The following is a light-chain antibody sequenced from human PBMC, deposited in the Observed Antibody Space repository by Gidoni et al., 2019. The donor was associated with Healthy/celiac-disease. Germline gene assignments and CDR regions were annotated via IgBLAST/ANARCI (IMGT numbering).Light chain of an antibody. Sequence: QSALTQPASVSGSSGQSITISCTGTSSDVGGYNYVSWYQQHPGKGPKLMIYDVSHRPSGVSNRFSGSKSCTTASLTISGLQAEDEADYYCSSYTSSSTPGVVFGGGTKLTVL. V-gene: IGLV2-14*03. J-gene: IGLJ2*01. CDR3: SSYTSSSTPGVV. CDR2: DVS. CDR1: SSDVGGYNY.